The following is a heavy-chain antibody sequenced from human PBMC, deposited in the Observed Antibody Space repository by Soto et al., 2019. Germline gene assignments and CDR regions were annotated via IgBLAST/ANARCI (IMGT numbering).Heavy chain of an antibody. V-gene: IGHV1-69*13. CDR2: IIPIFGTA. Sequence: ASVKVSCKASGGTFSSYAISWVRQAPGQGLEWMGGIIPIFGTANYAQKFQGRVTITADESTSTAYMELSSLRSEDTAVYYCAELGSGYEFDYWGQGTLVTVSS. D-gene: IGHD5-12*01. CDR1: GGTFSSYA. CDR3: AELGSGYEFDY. J-gene: IGHJ4*02.